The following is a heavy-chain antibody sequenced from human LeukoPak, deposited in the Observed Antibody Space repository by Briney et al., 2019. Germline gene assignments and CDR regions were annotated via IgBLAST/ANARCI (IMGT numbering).Heavy chain of an antibody. Sequence: GGSLRLSCAASGFTVSSNYMSWVRQAPGKGLEWVSAISGSGGSTYYADSVKGRFTISRDNSKNTLYLQMNSLRAEDTAVYYCAKDGAYYYDSSLYYFDYWGQGTLVTVSS. D-gene: IGHD3-22*01. J-gene: IGHJ4*02. CDR1: GFTVSSNY. CDR3: AKDGAYYYDSSLYYFDY. V-gene: IGHV3-23*01. CDR2: ISGSGGST.